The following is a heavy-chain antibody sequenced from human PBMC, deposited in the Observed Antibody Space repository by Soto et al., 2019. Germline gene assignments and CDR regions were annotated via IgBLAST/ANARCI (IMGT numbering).Heavy chain of an antibody. D-gene: IGHD6-13*01. CDR1: GFTFSSYA. CDR2: ISSNGGST. Sequence: GGSLSLSCSASGFTFSSYAMNWVRQAPGKGLEYVSAISSNGGSTYYADSVKGRFTISRDNSKNTLYLQMSSLRAEDTAVYYCVTDLYSSSWYGYYHGMDVCGQGTTVTVS. V-gene: IGHV3-64D*06. CDR3: VTDLYSSSWYGYYHGMDV. J-gene: IGHJ6*02.